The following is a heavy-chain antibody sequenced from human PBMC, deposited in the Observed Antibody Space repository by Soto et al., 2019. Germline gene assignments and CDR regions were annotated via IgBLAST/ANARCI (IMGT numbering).Heavy chain of an antibody. D-gene: IGHD2-15*01. Sequence: GGSLRLSCAASGFTFSSYSMNWVRQAPGKGLEWVSYISSSSTIYYADSVKGRFTISRDNVKNSLYLQMNSLREEDTAVYYCARGGFGRNTAIVVVTTSNFDYWGQGTLVTVSS. CDR3: ARGGFGRNTAIVVVTTSNFDY. CDR1: GFTFSSYS. CDR2: ISSSSTI. V-gene: IGHV3-48*02. J-gene: IGHJ4*02.